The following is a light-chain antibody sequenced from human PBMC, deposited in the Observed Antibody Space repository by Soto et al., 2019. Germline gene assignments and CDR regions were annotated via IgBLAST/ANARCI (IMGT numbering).Light chain of an antibody. CDR2: EVS. CDR3: SSYTSSSTWV. V-gene: IGLV2-14*01. CDR1: SCDVGGYNY. J-gene: IGLJ3*02. Sequence: QSALTQPASVSGSPGQWITISCTGTSCDVGGYNYVSWYQQHPGKAPKLMIYEVSNRPSGVSNRFSGSKSGNTASLTISGLQAEDEADYYCSSYTSSSTWVFGGGTKVTVL.